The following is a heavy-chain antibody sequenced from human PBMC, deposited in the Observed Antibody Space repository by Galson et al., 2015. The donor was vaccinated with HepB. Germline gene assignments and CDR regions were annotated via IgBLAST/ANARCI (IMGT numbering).Heavy chain of an antibody. D-gene: IGHD3-10*01. CDR1: GGSISSSSYY. Sequence: SETLSLTCTVSGGSISSSSYYWGWIRQPPGKGLEWIGSIYYSGSTYYNPSLKSRVTISVDTSKNQFSLKLSSVTAADTAVYYCARLYGSGSPDPWGQGTLVTVSS. V-gene: IGHV4-39*01. J-gene: IGHJ5*02. CDR3: ARLYGSGSPDP. CDR2: IYYSGST.